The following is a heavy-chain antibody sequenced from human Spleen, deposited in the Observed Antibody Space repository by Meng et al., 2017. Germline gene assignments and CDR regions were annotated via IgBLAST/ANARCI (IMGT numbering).Heavy chain of an antibody. V-gene: IGHV3-9*03. CDR3: AKAGYSYGSYFDY. J-gene: IGHJ4*02. D-gene: IGHD5-18*01. Sequence: SLKISCAASGFTFDDYAMHWVRQAPGKGLEWVSGISWNSGSIGYADSVKGRFTISRDNAKNSLYLQMNSLRAEDMALYYCAKAGYSYGSYFDYWGQGTLVTVSS. CDR1: GFTFDDYA. CDR2: ISWNSGSI.